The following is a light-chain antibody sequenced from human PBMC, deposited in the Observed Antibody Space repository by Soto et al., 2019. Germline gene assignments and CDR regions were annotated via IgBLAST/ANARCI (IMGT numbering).Light chain of an antibody. CDR1: SPNIGYDF. V-gene: IGLV1-51*02. Sequence: QSVLTQPPSVSAAPGQKVAISCSGSSPNIGYDFESWYQQLPGTAPKLLIYENHKRPSGIPDRFSGSKSGTSATLGITGLQTVDEADYYCETWDSSLSAAVFGGGTKLTVL. CDR3: ETWDSSLSAAV. CDR2: ENH. J-gene: IGLJ7*01.